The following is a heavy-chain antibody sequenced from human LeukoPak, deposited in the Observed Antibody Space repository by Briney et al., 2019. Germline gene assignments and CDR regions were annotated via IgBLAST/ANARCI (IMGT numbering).Heavy chain of an antibody. J-gene: IGHJ4*02. CDR3: PRAPGRAGFDY. Sequence: GGSLRLSCAATGFTFSSYWMHWVRQAPGKGLLWVSRINSDVSSTSYADSVKGRFTISRDNAKNTLYLQMNSLRAEDTAVYYCPRAPGRAGFDYRGQGTLVTVSS. V-gene: IGHV3-74*01. CDR1: GFTFSSYW. CDR2: INSDVSST.